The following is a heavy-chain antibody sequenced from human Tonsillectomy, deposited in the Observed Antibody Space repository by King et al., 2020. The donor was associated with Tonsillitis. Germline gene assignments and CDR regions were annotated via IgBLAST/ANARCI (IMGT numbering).Heavy chain of an antibody. D-gene: IGHD1-26*01. CDR3: ARGGRDSGSPGRVDY. CDR1: GGSISSYY. J-gene: IGHJ4*02. CDR2: IYYSGST. V-gene: IGHV4-59*01. Sequence: VQLQESGPGPVKPSETLSLTCTVSGGSISSYYWNWIRQPPGKELEWIGYIYYSGSTNYNPSLKSRVTISVDTSQNQFSLKLTSVTAADTAVYYCARGGRDSGSPGRVDYWGQGTLVTVSS.